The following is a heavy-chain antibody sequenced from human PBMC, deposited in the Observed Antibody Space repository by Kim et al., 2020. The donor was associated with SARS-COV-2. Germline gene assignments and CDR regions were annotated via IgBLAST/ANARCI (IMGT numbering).Heavy chain of an antibody. CDR1: GGSISNYY. CDR2: VSYSGTT. D-gene: IGHD1-26*01. J-gene: IGHJ4*02. CDR3: ASDDLSGGYYELPY. Sequence: SETLSLTCTISGGSISNYYWTWIRQPPGKGLEWIGYVSYSGTTNYNPSLKSRVSMSLDTSKNQFSLNLNSVTGADTAVYFCASDDLSGGYYELPYWGQGTLVTVSS. V-gene: IGHV4-59*01.